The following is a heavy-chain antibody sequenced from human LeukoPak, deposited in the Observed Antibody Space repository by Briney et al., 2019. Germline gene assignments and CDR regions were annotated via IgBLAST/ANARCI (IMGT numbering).Heavy chain of an antibody. V-gene: IGHV4-39*07. Sequence: SETLSLTCTVSGGSISSSYYYWGWIRQPPGKGLEWIGSIYYSGSTYYNPSLKSRVTISVDTSKNQFSLKLSSVTAADTAVYYCARGYSSSSYNWFDPWGQGTLVTVSS. D-gene: IGHD6-13*01. CDR2: IYYSGST. CDR3: ARGYSSSSYNWFDP. J-gene: IGHJ5*02. CDR1: GGSISSSYYY.